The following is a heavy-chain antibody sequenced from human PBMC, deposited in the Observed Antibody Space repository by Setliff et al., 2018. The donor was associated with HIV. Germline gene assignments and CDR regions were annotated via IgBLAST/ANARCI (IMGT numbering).Heavy chain of an antibody. Sequence: ASVKVSCKASGYTFTSYGISWVRQAPGQGLEWMGWISAYNGNTNYAQKLQGRVTMTTDTSTSTAYMELRSLRSDDTAVYYCARDGEYYYDSSGPVFDPWGRGTLVTVSS. CDR3: ARDGEYYYDSSGPVFDP. CDR1: GYTFTSYG. CDR2: ISAYNGNT. V-gene: IGHV1-18*01. J-gene: IGHJ5*02. D-gene: IGHD3-22*01.